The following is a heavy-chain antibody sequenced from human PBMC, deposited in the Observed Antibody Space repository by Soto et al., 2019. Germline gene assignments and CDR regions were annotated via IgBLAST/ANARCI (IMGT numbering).Heavy chain of an antibody. J-gene: IGHJ5*02. CDR2: IYYSGST. Sequence: PSEPLSQTYSNSGRSIGSYSWSRIGQPPGKGLEWIGYIYYSGSTNYNPSLKSRVTISLDTSKNQFSLRLSSVTAADTAVYYCARETYSSGWYYWFDPWGQGTLVTVS. CDR3: ARETYSSGWYYWFDP. D-gene: IGHD6-19*01. CDR1: GRSIGSYS. V-gene: IGHV4-59*01.